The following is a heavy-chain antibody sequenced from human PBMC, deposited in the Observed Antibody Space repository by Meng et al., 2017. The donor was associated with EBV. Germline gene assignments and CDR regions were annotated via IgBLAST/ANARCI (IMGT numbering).Heavy chain of an antibody. D-gene: IGHD3-9*01. V-gene: IGHV7-4-1*02. CDR1: RYTFTSYA. CDR2: INTNTEKP. CDR3: ARDILYV. Sequence: VQLVQSGFELNKPGSSVKFSCKASRYTFTSYAMNWVRQAAGQGLEWMGWINTNTEKPTYAQGFTGRFVFSLDTSVSTAYLQISSLKAEDTAVYYCARDILYVWGQGTLVTVSS. J-gene: IGHJ4*02.